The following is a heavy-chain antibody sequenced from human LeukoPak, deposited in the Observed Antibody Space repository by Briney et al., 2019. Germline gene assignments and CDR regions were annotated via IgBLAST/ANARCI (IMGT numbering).Heavy chain of an antibody. J-gene: IGHJ4*02. D-gene: IGHD3-22*01. CDR2: INPNSGGT. Sequence: ASVKVSCKASGYTFTSYYMHWVRQAPGQGLEWMGRINPNSGGTNYAQKFQGRVTMTRDTSISTAYMELSRLRSDDTAVYYCARDVTVYCDSSGSSIDYWGQGTLVTVSS. V-gene: IGHV1-2*06. CDR1: GYTFTSYY. CDR3: ARDVTVYCDSSGSSIDY.